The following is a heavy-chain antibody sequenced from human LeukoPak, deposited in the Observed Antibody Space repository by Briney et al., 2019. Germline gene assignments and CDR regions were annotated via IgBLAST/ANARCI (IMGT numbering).Heavy chain of an antibody. D-gene: IGHD3-22*01. V-gene: IGHV3-53*04. J-gene: IGHJ4*02. CDR2: IYSAGTT. CDR3: ARVLGYDSSGYYRGYFDY. CDR1: GFTVSNNY. Sequence: GGSLRLSCAASGFTVSNNYMSWVRQAPGKGLEWVSVIYSAGTTYYADSVKGRFTISRQNPENTLFLQMNSLRPEDTAVYYCARVLGYDSSGYYRGYFDYWGQGTLVTVSS.